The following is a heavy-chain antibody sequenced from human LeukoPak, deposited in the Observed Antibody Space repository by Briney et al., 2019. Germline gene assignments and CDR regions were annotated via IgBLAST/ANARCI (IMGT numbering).Heavy chain of an antibody. J-gene: IGHJ4*02. V-gene: IGHV3-23*01. CDR3: AKGLDGSYYTFFDY. CDR1: GFTFGSYA. CDR2: ISGSGGST. D-gene: IGHD1-26*01. Sequence: PGGSLRLSCAASGFTFGSYAMSWVRQAPGKGLEWVSAISGSGGSTYYADSVKGRFTISRDNSKNTLYLQMNSLRAEDTAVYYCAKGLDGSYYTFFDYWGQGTLVTVSS.